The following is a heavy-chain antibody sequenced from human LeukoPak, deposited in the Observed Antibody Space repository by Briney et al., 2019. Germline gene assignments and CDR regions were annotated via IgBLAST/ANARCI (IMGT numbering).Heavy chain of an antibody. D-gene: IGHD3-3*01. CDR2: ISGYNGNT. Sequence: SSVPVSCQASGYTFTSYGISWLRQAPGQGLEWLGWISGYNGNTNYAQKFQGRVTMTTDTPTSTAYMDLRSLKSDDTAVYYCAVHDFYSGGYHFDYWGQGTLVTVSS. J-gene: IGHJ4*02. CDR3: AVHDFYSGGYHFDY. V-gene: IGHV1-18*01. CDR1: GYTFTSYG.